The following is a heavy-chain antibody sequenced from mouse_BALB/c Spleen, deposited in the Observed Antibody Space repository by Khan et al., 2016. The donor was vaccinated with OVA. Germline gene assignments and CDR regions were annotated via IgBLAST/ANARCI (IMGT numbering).Heavy chain of an antibody. J-gene: IGHJ4*01. CDR3: ARARYDNSMDY. D-gene: IGHD2-14*01. V-gene: IGHV5-17*02. CDR2: ISSGSSTL. CDR1: GFTFSSFG. Sequence: EVELVESGGGLVQPGGSRKLSCAASGFTFSSFGMHWVRQAPEKGLEWVAYISSGSSTLYSADTVKGRFTISRDNPKNTLFLQMTSLRSEDTAMYYCARARYDNSMDYWGQGTSGTVSS.